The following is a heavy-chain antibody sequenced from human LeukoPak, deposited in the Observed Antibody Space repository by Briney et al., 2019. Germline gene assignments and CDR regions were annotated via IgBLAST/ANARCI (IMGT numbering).Heavy chain of an antibody. CDR3: TRVLRFGITIFGVIAAYGMDV. J-gene: IGHJ6*02. D-gene: IGHD3-3*01. Sequence: GGPLRLSCAASGITLRGYYMSWIRQAPGKAREGCSYIIIMSRILYNADSVKGRFTSSRDNAKNSLYLQMNSLRAEDTAVYYCTRVLRFGITIFGVIAAYGMDVWGQGTTVTVSS. V-gene: IGHV3-11*01. CDR1: GITLRGYY. CDR2: IIIMSRIL.